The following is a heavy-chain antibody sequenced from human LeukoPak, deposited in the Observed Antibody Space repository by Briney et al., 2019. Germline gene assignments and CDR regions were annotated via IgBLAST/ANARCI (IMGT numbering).Heavy chain of an antibody. CDR2: IYYSGST. D-gene: IGHD3-22*01. V-gene: IGHV4-59*01. J-gene: IGHJ4*02. Sequence: PSETLSLTCTVSGGSITTYYGTWIRQSPGKGLEWIGYIYYSGSTTYNPSLKSRVTISVDTSKNQFSLKLSSVTAADTAVYYCAREWYYYDSSGYYFPFFDYWGQGTLVTVSS. CDR3: AREWYYYDSSGYYFPFFDY. CDR1: GGSITTYY.